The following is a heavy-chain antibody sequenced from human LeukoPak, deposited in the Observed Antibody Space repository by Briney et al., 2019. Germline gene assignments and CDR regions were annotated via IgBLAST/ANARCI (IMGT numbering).Heavy chain of an antibody. D-gene: IGHD4-17*01. Sequence: PGGSLRLSCAASGFTFSSYAMHWVRQAPGKGLEYVSAISSNGGSTYYANSVKGRFTISRDNSKNTLYLQMGSLIAEDMAVYYCARVYGDYTVGYFDYWGQGTLVTVSS. CDR3: ARVYGDYTVGYFDY. CDR2: ISSNGGST. J-gene: IGHJ4*02. V-gene: IGHV3-64*01. CDR1: GFTFSSYA.